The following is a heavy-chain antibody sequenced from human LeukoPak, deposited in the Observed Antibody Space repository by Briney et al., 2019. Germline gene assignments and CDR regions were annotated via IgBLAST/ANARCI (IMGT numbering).Heavy chain of an antibody. CDR2: IYYSGST. CDR1: GGSISSYH. Sequence: PSETLSLTCTVSGGSISSYHWSWIRQPPGKGLEWIGYIYYSGSTNYNPSLKSRVTISVDTSKNQFSLKLSSVTAADTAVYYCARHTWIQLWFDYWGQGTLVTVSS. J-gene: IGHJ4*02. V-gene: IGHV4-59*08. D-gene: IGHD5-18*01. CDR3: ARHTWIQLWFDY.